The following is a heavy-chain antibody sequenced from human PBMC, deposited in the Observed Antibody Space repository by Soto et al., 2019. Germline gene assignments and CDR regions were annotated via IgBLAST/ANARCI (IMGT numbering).Heavy chain of an antibody. CDR3: AKENVLFAMDL. D-gene: IGHD3-3*01. CDR2: ISYDGSTE. V-gene: IGHV3-30-3*01. CDR1: GFIFSGYA. Sequence: QVQLVESGGGVVQPGGSLRLSCAASGFIFSGYAMHWVRRAPGKGLDWVAVISYDGSTEYYAESVRGRFTISRDNSKNTLYLQMNSLRAEDTAVYYCAKENVLFAMDLWGQGSTVTVSS. J-gene: IGHJ6*02.